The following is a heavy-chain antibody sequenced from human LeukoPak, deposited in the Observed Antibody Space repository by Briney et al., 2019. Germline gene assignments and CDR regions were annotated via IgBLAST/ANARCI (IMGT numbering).Heavy chain of an antibody. CDR3: ARDIDGYGYSFDY. CDR1: GGSISSSNW. D-gene: IGHD5-18*01. CDR2: IYHSGST. J-gene: IGHJ4*02. V-gene: IGHV4-4*02. Sequence: SGTLSLTCAVSGGSISSSNWWSWVRQPPGKGLEWIGEIYHSGSTNYNPSLKSRVTISVDKSKNQFSLKLSSVTAVDTAVYYCARDIDGYGYSFDYWGQGTLVTVSS.